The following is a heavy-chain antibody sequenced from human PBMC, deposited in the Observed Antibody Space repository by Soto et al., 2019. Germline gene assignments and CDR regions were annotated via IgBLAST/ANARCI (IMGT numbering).Heavy chain of an antibody. CDR2: IYHTGST. J-gene: IGHJ4*02. CDR1: GGAITNYY. CDR3: ARSVNRGYSYGYGH. V-gene: IGHV4-59*01. Sequence: SETLSLTCSVSGGAITNYYWNWIRQTPGKGLEWIGYIYHTGSTSKNPSLKSRVTLSVDTSKNQLTLNLTSVTAADTAIYYCARSVNRGYSYGYGHWGQGTLVTVSS. D-gene: IGHD5-18*01.